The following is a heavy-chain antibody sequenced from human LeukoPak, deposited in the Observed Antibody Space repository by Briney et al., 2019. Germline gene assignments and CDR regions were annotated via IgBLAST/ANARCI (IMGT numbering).Heavy chain of an antibody. Sequence: GGSLRLSCSASGFIFGHYAMHWVRQAPGKGLEYVSSLKNNGDNKYYTDSAKGRFTISRDNSRNTLYLQLSSLRVEDTALYYCVKDRGGLARDFDQWGQGTLVTVSS. J-gene: IGHJ4*02. D-gene: IGHD3-10*01. CDR1: GFIFGHYA. V-gene: IGHV3-64D*06. CDR3: VKDRGGLARDFDQ. CDR2: LKNNGDNK.